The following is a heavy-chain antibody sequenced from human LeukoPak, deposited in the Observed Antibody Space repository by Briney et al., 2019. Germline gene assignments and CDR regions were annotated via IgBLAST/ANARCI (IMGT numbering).Heavy chain of an antibody. J-gene: IGHJ4*02. Sequence: SETLSLTCTVSGGSISSYYWSWIRQPAGKGLEWIGRIYTSGSTNYNPSRKSRVTMSVDTSKNQFSLKLSSVTAADTAVYYCARETAVAGPFDYWGQGTLVTVSS. D-gene: IGHD6-19*01. V-gene: IGHV4-4*07. CDR3: ARETAVAGPFDY. CDR2: IYTSGST. CDR1: GGSISSYY.